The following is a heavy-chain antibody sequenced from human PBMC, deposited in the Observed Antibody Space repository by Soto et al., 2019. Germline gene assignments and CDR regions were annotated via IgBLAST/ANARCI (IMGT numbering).Heavy chain of an antibody. Sequence: VASVKVSCKASGDTFSSYTINWVRQAPGLGLEWMGRVNPILSMSNYAQKFQGRVTMTADKSTSTAYMELRSLRSEDTAFYYCATSYGSGYRAFDYWGQGALVTVSS. CDR3: ATSYGSGYRAFDY. CDR1: GDTFSSYT. D-gene: IGHD3-10*01. CDR2: VNPILSMS. V-gene: IGHV1-69*02. J-gene: IGHJ4*02.